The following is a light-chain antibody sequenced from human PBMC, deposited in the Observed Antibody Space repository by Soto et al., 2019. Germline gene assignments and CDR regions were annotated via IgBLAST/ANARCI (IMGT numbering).Light chain of an antibody. CDR3: SSYTSSTAYV. Sequence: QSALTQPASVSGSPGQSITISCTGTSSDVGGYNYVSWYQLHPGKAPKLKIYEVSNLPSGASNRFSGSKSGNTASLNISGLQAEDEADYYCSSYTSSTAYVFGTGTKLTVL. CDR1: SSDVGGYNY. CDR2: EVS. V-gene: IGLV2-14*01. J-gene: IGLJ1*01.